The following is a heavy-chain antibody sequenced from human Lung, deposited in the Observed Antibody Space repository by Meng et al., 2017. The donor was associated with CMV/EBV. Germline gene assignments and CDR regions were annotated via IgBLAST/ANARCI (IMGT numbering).Heavy chain of an antibody. CDR3: ARDDSHGDD. CDR2: IRKKTYGGTT. CDR1: GFNFGGYR. J-gene: IGHJ4*02. V-gene: IGHV3-49*04. D-gene: IGHD2-15*01. Sequence: SCTGSGFNFGGYRMSWVRQAPGRGLAWVGFIRKKTYGGTTEYAASVKGRFTISRDDSKSIVYLQMDSLKTEDTAMHYCARDDSHGDDWGRGTLVTVSS.